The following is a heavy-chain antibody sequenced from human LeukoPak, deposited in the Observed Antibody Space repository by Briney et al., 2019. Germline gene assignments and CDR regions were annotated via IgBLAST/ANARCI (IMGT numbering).Heavy chain of an antibody. D-gene: IGHD6-19*01. Sequence: ASVKVSCKASGYTFTGYYMHWVRQAPGQGLEWMGWINPNSGGTNYAQKFQGRVTMTRDTSISTAYMELSRLRSDDTAVYYCARAPSIAVAGNDYWGQGTLVTVSS. J-gene: IGHJ4*02. V-gene: IGHV1-2*02. CDR1: GYTFTGYY. CDR3: ARAPSIAVAGNDY. CDR2: INPNSGGT.